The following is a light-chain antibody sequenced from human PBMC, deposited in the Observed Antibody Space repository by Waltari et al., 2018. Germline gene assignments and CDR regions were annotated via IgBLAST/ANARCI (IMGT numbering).Light chain of an antibody. Sequence: QSALTQPASVSGSPGQSITISCTETSSGVGSYNLVSWYQQHPGKAPKVIIYEGSKRPSGGSNRFSGSKSGNTASLTISGLQAEDEADYYCCSYTGSTTPRVFGGGTKVTVL. J-gene: IGLJ3*02. CDR2: EGS. CDR1: SSGVGSYNL. V-gene: IGLV2-23*01. CDR3: CSYTGSTTPRV.